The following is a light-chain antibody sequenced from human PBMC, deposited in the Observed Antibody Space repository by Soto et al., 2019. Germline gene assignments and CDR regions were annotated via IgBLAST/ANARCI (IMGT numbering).Light chain of an antibody. Sequence: EIVLTQSPGTLSLSPGERATLSCRASQNIDGNFLVWHQQKPGQAPRLLINAAFTRATGIPDRFSGSGSGTDFTLTISRLEPEDFAVYYCQQHSHWPPWTFGQGTRVEIQ. CDR1: QNIDGNF. J-gene: IGKJ1*01. V-gene: IGKV3D-20*02. CDR3: QQHSHWPPWT. CDR2: AAF.